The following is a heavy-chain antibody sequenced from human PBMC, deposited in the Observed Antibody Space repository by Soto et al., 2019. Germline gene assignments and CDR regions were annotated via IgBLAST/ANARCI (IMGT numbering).Heavy chain of an antibody. CDR1: GGTFSSYT. CDR3: ARGRYSSGSHGMDV. J-gene: IGHJ6*02. CDR2: IIPILGIA. D-gene: IGHD6-19*01. Sequence: QVQLVQSGAEVKKPGSSVKVSCKASGGTFSSYTISWVRQAPGQGREWMGRIIPILGIANYAQKFQGRVTITADKSTSTAYMELSSLRSEDTAVYYCARGRYSSGSHGMDVWGQGTTVTVSS. V-gene: IGHV1-69*02.